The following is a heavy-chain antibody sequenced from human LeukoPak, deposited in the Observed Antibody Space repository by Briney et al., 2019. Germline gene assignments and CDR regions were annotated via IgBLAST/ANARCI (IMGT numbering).Heavy chain of an antibody. J-gene: IGHJ5*02. CDR3: ARHSITMVRGVISDWFDP. Sequence: PSETLSLTCTVSGGSISSYYWSWIRQPLGKGLEWIGYIYYSGSTNYNPSLKSRVTISVDTSKNQFSLKLSSVTAADTAVYYCARHSITMVRGVISDWFDPWGQGTLVTVSS. CDR2: IYYSGST. CDR1: GGSISSYY. D-gene: IGHD3-10*01. V-gene: IGHV4-59*08.